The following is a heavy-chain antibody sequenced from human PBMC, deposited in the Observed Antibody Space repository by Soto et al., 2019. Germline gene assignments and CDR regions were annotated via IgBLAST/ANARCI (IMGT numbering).Heavy chain of an antibody. D-gene: IGHD6-13*01. V-gene: IGHV1-69*13. CDR3: ATKGRWYVGYYYYGMDV. CDR2: IIPIFGKA. J-gene: IGHJ6*02. CDR1: EGTFSSYA. Sequence: GASVKVSCKASEGTFSSYAISWVRQAPGQGLEWMGGIIPIFGKANYAQKFQGRVTMTADASTDTAYMELSSLRSEDTAVYYCATKGRWYVGYYYYGMDVWGQGTTVTVSS.